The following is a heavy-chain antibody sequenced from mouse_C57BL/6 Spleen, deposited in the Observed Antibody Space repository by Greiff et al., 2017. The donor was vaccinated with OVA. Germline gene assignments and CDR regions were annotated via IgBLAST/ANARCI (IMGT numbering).Heavy chain of an antibody. D-gene: IGHD1-1*01. CDR3: ARHGYGSSYWYFDV. Sequence: VQLKESGPGLVAPSQSLSITCTVSGFSLTSYGVHWVRQPPGKGLEWLVVIWSDGSTTYTSALKSRLSISKDNSKSQVFLKMNSLQTDDTAMYYCARHGYGSSYWYFDVWGTGTTGTVSS. J-gene: IGHJ1*03. CDR1: GFSLTSYG. V-gene: IGHV2-6-1*01. CDR2: IWSDGST.